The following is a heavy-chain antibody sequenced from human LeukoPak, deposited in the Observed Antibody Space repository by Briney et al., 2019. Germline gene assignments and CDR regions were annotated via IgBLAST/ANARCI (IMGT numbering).Heavy chain of an antibody. V-gene: IGHV3-7*01. CDR1: GFTFSSYW. CDR2: IKQDGSEK. Sequence: PGGSLRLSCAASGFTFSSYWMSWVCQAPGKGLEWVANIKQDGSEKYYVDSVKGRFTISRDNAKNSLYLQMNSLRAEDTAVYYCARDSASGHNWFDPWGQGTLVTLSS. D-gene: IGHD6-19*01. J-gene: IGHJ5*02. CDR3: ARDSASGHNWFDP.